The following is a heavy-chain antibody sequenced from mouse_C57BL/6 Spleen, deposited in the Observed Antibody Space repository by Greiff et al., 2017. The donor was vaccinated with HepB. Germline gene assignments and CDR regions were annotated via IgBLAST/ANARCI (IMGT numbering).Heavy chain of an antibody. D-gene: IGHD2-4*01. CDR3: ARLHDYDEDWFAY. V-gene: IGHV1-7*01. CDR2: INPSSGYT. Sequence: VQLKESGAELAKPGASVKLSCKASGYTFTSYWMHWVKQRPGQGLEWIGYINPSSGYTKYNQKFKDKATLTADKSSSTAYMQLSSLTYEDSAVYYCARLHDYDEDWFAYWGQGTLVTVSA. CDR1: GYTFTSYW. J-gene: IGHJ3*01.